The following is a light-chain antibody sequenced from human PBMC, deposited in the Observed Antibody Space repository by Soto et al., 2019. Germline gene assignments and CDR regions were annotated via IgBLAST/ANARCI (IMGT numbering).Light chain of an antibody. V-gene: IGKV3-15*01. Sequence: EIVMTQSPATLSVSPGEGATLSXXSSQSVSRYLAWYQQKPGQAPRLLIYDASIRATGIPVRFSGSGSGTEFTLTISNLQSEDFAVYYCQRYGHWPPWTFGQGSMVDVK. CDR2: DAS. J-gene: IGKJ1*01. CDR1: QSVSRY. CDR3: QRYGHWPPWT.